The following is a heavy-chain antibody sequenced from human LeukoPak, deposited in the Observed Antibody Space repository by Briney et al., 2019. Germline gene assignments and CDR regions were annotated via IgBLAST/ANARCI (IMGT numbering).Heavy chain of an antibody. J-gene: IGHJ4*02. CDR1: GFTFGDYS. CDR2: IRSKAYGGTT. D-gene: IGHD1-26*01. Sequence: GGSLRLSCTASGFTFGDYSMNWVRQAPGKGLEWVGFIRSKAYGGTTEYAASVKGRCTISRDDSNSIAYLQMNNLNTKDTAVYYCTRGRRATHDYWGQGTLVTVSS. V-gene: IGHV3-49*04. CDR3: TRGRRATHDY.